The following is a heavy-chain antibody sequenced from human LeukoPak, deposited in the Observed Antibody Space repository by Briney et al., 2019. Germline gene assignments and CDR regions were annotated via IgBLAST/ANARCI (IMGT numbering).Heavy chain of an antibody. J-gene: IGHJ4*02. D-gene: IGHD4-23*01. CDR2: IDYSGNT. V-gene: IGHV4-59*01. Sequence: SETLSLTCTVSGGSFSSYYWTWIRQPPGKGLEWIGYIDYSGNTNYSPSLKSRVTISVDTSMNQFSLKLRFLTAADTAVYYCARSRSVVTPDYWGQGTLVTVSS. CDR1: GGSFSSYY. CDR3: ARSRSVVTPDY.